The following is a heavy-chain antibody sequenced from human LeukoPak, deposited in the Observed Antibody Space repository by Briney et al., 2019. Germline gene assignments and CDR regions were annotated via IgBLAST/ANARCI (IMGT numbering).Heavy chain of an antibody. J-gene: IGHJ4*02. V-gene: IGHV4-39*01. CDR1: GGSISSSSYY. CDR2: IYYSGST. D-gene: IGHD6-19*01. CDR3: AKHSSGWPGFDY. Sequence: SETLSLTCTVSGGSISSSSYYWGWIRQPPGKGLEWIGSIYYSGSTYYNPSLKSRVTISVDTSKNQFSLKLSSVTAADTAVYYCAKHSSGWPGFDYWGQGTLVTVSS.